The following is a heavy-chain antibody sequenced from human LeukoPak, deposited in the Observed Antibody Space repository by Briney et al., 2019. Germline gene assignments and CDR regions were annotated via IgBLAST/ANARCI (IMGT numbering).Heavy chain of an antibody. CDR2: ISAYNGNT. J-gene: IGHJ4*02. D-gene: IGHD1-26*01. CDR1: GYTFTSYG. CDR3: ARDTWEAELRRPKGIDY. Sequence: GASVKVSCKASGYTFTSYGISWVRQAPGQGLEWMGWISAYNGNTNYAQKLQGRVTMTTDTSTSTAYMELRSLRSDDTAVYYCARDTWEAELRRPKGIDYWGQGTLVTVSS. V-gene: IGHV1-18*01.